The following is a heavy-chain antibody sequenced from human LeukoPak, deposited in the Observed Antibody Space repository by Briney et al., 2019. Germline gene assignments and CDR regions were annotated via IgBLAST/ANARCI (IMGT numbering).Heavy chain of an antibody. CDR3: ARRSSGWTY. CDR2: IYYSGST. Sequence: PSETLSLTCSVSGGSISSCGYYWAWIRQPPGKGLEWIGTIYYSGSTYYNPSLQSRVTMSVDTSKNQFSLKLSSVTAADTAVYYCARRSSGWTYWGQGTLVTVSS. J-gene: IGHJ4*02. D-gene: IGHD6-19*01. V-gene: IGHV4-39*07. CDR1: GGSISSCGYY.